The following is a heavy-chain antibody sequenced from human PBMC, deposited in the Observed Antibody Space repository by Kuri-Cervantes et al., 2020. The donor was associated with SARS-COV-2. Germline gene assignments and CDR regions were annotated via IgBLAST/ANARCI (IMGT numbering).Heavy chain of an antibody. CDR2: IIPIFGTA. D-gene: IGHD6-13*01. Sequence: SVKVTCKPSGGTFSSYAISWVRQAPGQGLEWMGRIIPIFGTANYAQKFQGRVTITADESTSTAYMELSSLRSEDTAVYYCARDHSSRAPGTPPYYMDVWGKGTTVTVSS. CDR1: GGTFSSYA. CDR3: ARDHSSRAPGTPPYYMDV. J-gene: IGHJ6*03. V-gene: IGHV1-69*13.